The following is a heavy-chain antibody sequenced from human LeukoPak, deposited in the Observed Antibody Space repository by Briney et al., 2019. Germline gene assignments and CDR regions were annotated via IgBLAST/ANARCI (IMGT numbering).Heavy chain of an antibody. V-gene: IGHV1-24*01. CDR3: ARSGYDYSAYDAFDI. D-gene: IGHD5-12*01. Sequence: GASVKVSCKVSGYTLTELSMHWVRQAPGKGLEWMGGFDPEDGETIYAQKFQGRVTMTEDTSTDTAYMELSSLRSEDTAVYYCARSGYDYSAYDAFDIWGQGTMVTVSS. CDR2: FDPEDGET. J-gene: IGHJ3*02. CDR1: GYTLTELS.